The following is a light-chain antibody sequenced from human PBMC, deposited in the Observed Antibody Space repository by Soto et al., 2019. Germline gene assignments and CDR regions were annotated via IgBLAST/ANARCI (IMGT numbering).Light chain of an antibody. CDR3: MQGSHWPKT. J-gene: IGKJ2*01. CDR2: KVS. CDR1: QILVYSDGNTY. Sequence: VMPQSPLSLPVTLGQPASISCRSSQILVYSDGNTYLMWFQQRPGQSPRRLIYKVSNRDSGVPDRFSGSGSGTDFTLKISRVEAEDVGVYYCMQGSHWPKTFGQGTKLDIK. V-gene: IGKV2-30*01.